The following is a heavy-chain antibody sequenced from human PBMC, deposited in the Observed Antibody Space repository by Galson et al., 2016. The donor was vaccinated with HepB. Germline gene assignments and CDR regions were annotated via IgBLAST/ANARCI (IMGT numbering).Heavy chain of an antibody. J-gene: IGHJ4*02. CDR1: GYTFTGYY. D-gene: IGHD3-16*01. V-gene: IGHV1-2*02. CDR3: ARGQRGNWGLDYFDH. Sequence: SVKVSCKASGYTFTGYYMHWVRQGPGQGLEWMGWINPNSGDTKYAQRFQGRVTMTRDTSINTAYLELSRLRSDDTAVYYCARGQRGNWGLDYFDHWGQGTLVTGSS. CDR2: INPNSGDT.